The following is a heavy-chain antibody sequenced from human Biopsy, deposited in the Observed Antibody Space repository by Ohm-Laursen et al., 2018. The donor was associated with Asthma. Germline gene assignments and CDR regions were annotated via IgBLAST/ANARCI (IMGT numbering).Heavy chain of an antibody. D-gene: IGHD3-3*01. Sequence: SLRLSCAASGFTFRSYAMHWVRQAPGKGLEWVAVGGSYYDGGLKYYADSVNGRFTVSRDDSKNTLYLQMNSLRPDDTAAYYCARDVMEWYLPAFDFRGQGTLVTVSS. CDR3: ARDVMEWYLPAFDF. CDR1: GFTFRSYA. J-gene: IGHJ4*02. CDR2: GGSYYDGGLK. V-gene: IGHV3-30-3*01.